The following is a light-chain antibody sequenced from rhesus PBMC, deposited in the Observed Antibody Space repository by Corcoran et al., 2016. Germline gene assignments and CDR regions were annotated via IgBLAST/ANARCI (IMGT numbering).Light chain of an antibody. V-gene: IGKV1-21*01. CDR1: QGISSW. Sequence: DIQMTQSPSSLSASAGDRVTITCRASQGISSWLAWYQQKPGKAPKLLINKASSLQSGVPSRVSGSGSGTDFPLAITSLQPEDIATNYYQQYNSAALTFGGGTKVEIK. J-gene: IGKJ4*01. CDR3: QQYNSAALT. CDR2: KAS.